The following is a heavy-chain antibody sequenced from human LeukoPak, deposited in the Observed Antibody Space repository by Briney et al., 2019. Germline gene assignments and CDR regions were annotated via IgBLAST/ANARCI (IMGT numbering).Heavy chain of an antibody. CDR1: GFTFSSYW. Sequence: HPGGSLRLSCAGSGFTFSSYWMSWVRQAPGKGPEWVANIKHDGSEKYYVDSVKGRFTISRDNAKNSLYLQMNSLRAEDTAVYYCAREKYAYWGQGTLVTVSS. D-gene: IGHD2-2*01. J-gene: IGHJ4*02. CDR3: AREKYAY. V-gene: IGHV3-7*01. CDR2: IKHDGSEK.